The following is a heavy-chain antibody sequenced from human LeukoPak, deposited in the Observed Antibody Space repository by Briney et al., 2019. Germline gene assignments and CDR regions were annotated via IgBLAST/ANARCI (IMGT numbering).Heavy chain of an antibody. V-gene: IGHV4-59*01. J-gene: IGHJ6*03. Sequence: SETLSLTCTVSGGSISSYYWSWIRQPPGKGLEWIGYIYYSGSTTYNPSLKSRVTMSVDTSNNQFSLKLSSMTAADTAVYYCATIINITMIDNYYMDVWGKGTTVTVSS. D-gene: IGHD3-22*01. CDR2: IYYSGST. CDR3: ATIINITMIDNYYMDV. CDR1: GGSISSYY.